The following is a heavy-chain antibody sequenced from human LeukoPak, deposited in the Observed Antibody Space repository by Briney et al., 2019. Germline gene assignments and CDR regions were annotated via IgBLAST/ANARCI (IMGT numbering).Heavy chain of an antibody. CDR2: MNPNSGNT. CDR3: ARGVDYYDSSGYGHYMDV. Sequence: ASVKVSCKASGYTFTSYDINWVRQATGQGLEWMGWMNPNSGNTGYAQKFQGRVTITRNTSISTAYMGLSSLRSEDTAVYYCARGVDYYDSSGYGHYMDVWGKGTTVTVS. CDR1: GYTFTSYD. V-gene: IGHV1-8*03. D-gene: IGHD3-22*01. J-gene: IGHJ6*03.